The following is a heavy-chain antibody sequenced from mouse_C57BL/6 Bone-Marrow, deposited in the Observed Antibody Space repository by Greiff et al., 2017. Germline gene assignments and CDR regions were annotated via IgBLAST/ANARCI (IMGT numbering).Heavy chain of an antibody. CDR1: GYTFTSYG. CDR3: ARYYYGSSYGFAY. J-gene: IGHJ3*01. V-gene: IGHV1-81*01. Sequence: VQLQQSGAELARPGASVKLSCKASGYTFTSYGISWVKQRTGQGLEWIGEIYPRSGNTYYNEKFKGKATLTADKSSSTAYMELRSLTSEYSAVDVCARYYYGSSYGFAYWGQGTLVTVSA. D-gene: IGHD1-1*01. CDR2: IYPRSGNT.